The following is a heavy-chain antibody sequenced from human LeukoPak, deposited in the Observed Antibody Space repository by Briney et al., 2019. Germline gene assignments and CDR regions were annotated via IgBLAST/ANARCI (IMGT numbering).Heavy chain of an antibody. CDR2: ISGSGGST. CDR3: AKVAAIVVVPAAADY. V-gene: IGHV3-23*01. J-gene: IGHJ4*02. CDR1: GFTFSTYA. Sequence: PGGSLRLSCAASGFTFSTYAMSWVRQAPGKGLEWVSGISGSGGSTYYADSVKGRFTIPRDNSKNTLYLQMNSLKAEDTAVYYCAKVAAIVVVPAAADYWGQGTLVTVSS. D-gene: IGHD2-2*01.